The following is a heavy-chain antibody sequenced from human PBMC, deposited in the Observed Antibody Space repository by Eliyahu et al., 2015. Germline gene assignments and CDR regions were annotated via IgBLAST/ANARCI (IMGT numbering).Heavy chain of an antibody. CDR2: ISSSSSYI. Sequence: EVQLVESGGGLVKPGGSLRLSCAAXGFPFGSYSMXWVRQAPGKGLEWVSSISSSSSYIYYADSVKGRFTISRDNAKNSLYXQMNSLRAEDTAVYYCARDFAMVRGVPNVYWGQGTLVTVSS. J-gene: IGHJ4*02. CDR1: GFPFGSYS. CDR3: ARDFAMVRGVPNVY. V-gene: IGHV3-21*01. D-gene: IGHD3-10*01.